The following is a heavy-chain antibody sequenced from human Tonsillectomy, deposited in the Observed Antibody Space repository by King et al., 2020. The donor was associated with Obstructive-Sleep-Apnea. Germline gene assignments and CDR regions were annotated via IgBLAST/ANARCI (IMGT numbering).Heavy chain of an antibody. CDR2: IFHSGSA. J-gene: IGHJ4*02. CDR3: AKDPRTSDDFWNDFFYFDQ. D-gene: IGHD3-3*01. CDR1: GDSISSNNYY. Sequence: QLQESGPGLVRPSETLSLTCTVSGDSISSNNYYWGWLRQPPGKGLEWIGTIFHSGSACYNPSLTSRATISVESSKNYLSLMGHSVTAADTAIYYCAKDPRTSDDFWNDFFYFDQWGQGAQVTVSS. V-gene: IGHV4-39*07.